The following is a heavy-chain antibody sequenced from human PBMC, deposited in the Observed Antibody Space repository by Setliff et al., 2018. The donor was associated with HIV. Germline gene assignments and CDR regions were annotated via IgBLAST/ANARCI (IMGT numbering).Heavy chain of an antibody. D-gene: IGHD6-19*01. CDR2: ISGSGGNT. V-gene: IGHV3-23*01. J-gene: IGHJ4*02. CDR1: GFTFSSYA. CDR3: AKEVLEIAVAAS. Sequence: GALRLSCAASGFTFSSYAMSWDRQAPERGLEWVSAISGSGGNTYYADSVKGRFTISRDNSKNTLYLQMNSLRAEDTAVYYCAKEVLEIAVAASWGQGTLVTVSS.